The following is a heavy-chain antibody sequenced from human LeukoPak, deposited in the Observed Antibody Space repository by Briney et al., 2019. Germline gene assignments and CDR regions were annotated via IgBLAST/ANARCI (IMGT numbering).Heavy chain of an antibody. Sequence: SETLSLTCAVYGGSFSGYYWSWIRQPPEKGLEWIGEINHSGSTNYNPSLKSRVIISIDTSKNQISLKLRSVTAADTAVYYCAKHLRRRFFSRTLGFDPWGQGTLVTVSS. CDR2: INHSGST. CDR3: AKHLRRRFFSRTLGFDP. D-gene: IGHD3-3*01. CDR1: GGSFSGYY. J-gene: IGHJ5*02. V-gene: IGHV4-34*01.